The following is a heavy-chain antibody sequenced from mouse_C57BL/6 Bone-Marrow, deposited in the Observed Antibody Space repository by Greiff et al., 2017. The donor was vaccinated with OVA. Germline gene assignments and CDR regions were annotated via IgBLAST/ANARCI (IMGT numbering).Heavy chain of an antibody. Sequence: VQLQRSGPELVKPGASVKISCKASGYTFTDYYMNWVKQSHGKSLEWIGDINPNNGGTSYNQKFKGKATLTVDKSSSTAYMELRSLTSEDSAVYYCARPWAAYWGQGTLVTVSA. CDR3: ARPWAAY. J-gene: IGHJ3*01. V-gene: IGHV1-26*01. CDR2: INPNNGGT. CDR1: GYTFTDYY.